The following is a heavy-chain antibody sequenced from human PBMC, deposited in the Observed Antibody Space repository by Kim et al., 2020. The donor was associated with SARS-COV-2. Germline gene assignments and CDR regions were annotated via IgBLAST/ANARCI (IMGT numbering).Heavy chain of an antibody. V-gene: IGHV3-74*01. Sequence: GGSLRLSCAASGFTFSSYWMHWVRQAPGKGLVWVSRINSDGSSTSYADSVKGRFTISRDNAKNTLYLQMNSLRAEDTAVYYCARVGHDFWSGYYYYYYGMDVWGQGTTVTVSS. CDR1: GFTFSSYW. J-gene: IGHJ6*02. CDR2: INSDGSST. CDR3: ARVGHDFWSGYYYYYYGMDV. D-gene: IGHD3-3*01.